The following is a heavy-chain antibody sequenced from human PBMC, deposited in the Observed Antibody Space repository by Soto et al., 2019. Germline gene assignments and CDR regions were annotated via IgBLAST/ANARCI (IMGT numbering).Heavy chain of an antibody. Sequence: ASVKVSCKASGGTFSSYAISWVRQAPGQGLEWMGGIIPIFGTANYAQKFQGRVTITADKSTSTAYMELSSLRSEDTAVYYCAGGGYCSGGSCYQGWFDPWGQGTLVTVSS. D-gene: IGHD2-15*01. CDR1: GGTFSSYA. CDR2: IIPIFGTA. CDR3: AGGGYCSGGSCYQGWFDP. J-gene: IGHJ5*02. V-gene: IGHV1-69*06.